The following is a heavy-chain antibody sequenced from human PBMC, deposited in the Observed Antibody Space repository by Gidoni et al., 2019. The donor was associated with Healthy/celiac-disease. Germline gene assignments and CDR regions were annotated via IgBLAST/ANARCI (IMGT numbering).Heavy chain of an antibody. J-gene: IGHJ4*02. V-gene: IGHV4-38-2*02. CDR2: IYHSGST. D-gene: IGHD1-26*01. CDR1: GYSISSGYY. CDR3: ARDFMVGATQGY. Sequence: QVQLQESGPGLVKPSETLSLTCAVSGYSISSGYYWGWIRQPPGKGLEWIGSIYHSGSTYYNPSLKSRVTISVDTSKNQFSLKLSSVTAADTAVYYCARDFMVGATQGYWGQGTLVTVSS.